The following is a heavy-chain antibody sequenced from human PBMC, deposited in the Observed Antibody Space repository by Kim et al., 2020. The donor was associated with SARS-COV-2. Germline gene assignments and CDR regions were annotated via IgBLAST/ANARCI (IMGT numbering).Heavy chain of an antibody. Sequence: SETLSLTCTVSGGSISSGSYYWSWIRQPAGKGLEWIGRIYTSGSTNYNPSLKSRVTISVDTSKNQFSLKLSSVTAADTAVYYCARGLISYDILTGHSYYYYYGMDVWGQGTTVTVSS. CDR3: ARGLISYDILTGHSYYYYYGMDV. V-gene: IGHV4-61*02. J-gene: IGHJ6*02. CDR2: IYTSGST. D-gene: IGHD3-9*01. CDR1: GGSISSGSYY.